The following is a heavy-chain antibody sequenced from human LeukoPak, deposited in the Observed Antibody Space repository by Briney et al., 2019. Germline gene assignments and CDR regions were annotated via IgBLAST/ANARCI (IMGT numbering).Heavy chain of an antibody. V-gene: IGHV4-59*01. CDR3: ARGHSTHLAFDY. D-gene: IGHD5/OR15-5a*01. CDR2: IYYSGST. J-gene: IGHJ4*02. CDR1: GCSISSYY. Sequence: KASETLSLTCTVSGCSISSYYWSWIRQPPGKGLEWIGYIYYSGSTNYNPSLKSRVTISVDTSKNQFSLKLSSVTAADTAVYYCARGHSTHLAFDYWGQGTLVTVSS.